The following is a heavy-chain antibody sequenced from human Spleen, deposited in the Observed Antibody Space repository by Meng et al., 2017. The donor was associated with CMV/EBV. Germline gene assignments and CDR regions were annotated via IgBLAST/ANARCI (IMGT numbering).Heavy chain of an antibody. V-gene: IGHV4-4*07. J-gene: IGHJ6*02. Sequence: SETLSLTCTVSGGSISSYYWSWIRQSAGGKGLEWIGRIYTSGSTNYNPSLKSRVTISVDTSKNQFSLKLSSVTAADTAVYYCARVGYCSSTSCYSGGGMDVWGQGTTVTVSS. CDR1: GGSISSYY. D-gene: IGHD2-2*01. CDR3: ARVGYCSSTSCYSGGGMDV. CDR2: IYTSGST.